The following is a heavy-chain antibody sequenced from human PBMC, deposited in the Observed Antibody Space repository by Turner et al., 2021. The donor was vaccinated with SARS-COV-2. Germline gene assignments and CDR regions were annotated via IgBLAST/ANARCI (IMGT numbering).Heavy chain of an antibody. J-gene: IGHJ6*02. CDR2: FDPEDGEI. Sequence: QVQLVQSGAEVTKPGASVKVSCKVSGYSLTELSMHWVRQAPGKGLEWMGGFDPEDGEIIYAQKFQGRVTMTEDTSTDTAYMELSSLRSEDTAVYYCATGVAVAGTPSEYYYYYGMDVWGQGTTVTVSS. D-gene: IGHD6-19*01. CDR3: ATGVAVAGTPSEYYYYYGMDV. V-gene: IGHV1-24*01. CDR1: GYSLTELS.